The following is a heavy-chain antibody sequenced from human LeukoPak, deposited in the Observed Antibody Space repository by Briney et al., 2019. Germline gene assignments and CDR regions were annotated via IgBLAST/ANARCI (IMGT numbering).Heavy chain of an antibody. Sequence: SETLSLTRTVSGDSISSYYWSWIRQPPGKGLEWIGYIYYRGSTNYNPSLKSRVTMSVDTSKNQFSLMLRSVTAADTAVYFCARYLTIGGNSYGFDYWGQGTLVTVSS. J-gene: IGHJ4*02. D-gene: IGHD5-18*01. CDR1: GDSISSYY. CDR3: ARYLTIGGNSYGFDY. CDR2: IYYRGST. V-gene: IGHV4-59*08.